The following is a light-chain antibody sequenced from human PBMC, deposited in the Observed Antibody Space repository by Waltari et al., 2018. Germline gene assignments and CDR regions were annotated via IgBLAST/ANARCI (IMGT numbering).Light chain of an antibody. Sequence: QLVLTQSLSASASLGASVKLTCPLSSGHTNYALAWHPQQPEKGPRHLMKVNSDGSHSKGDGIPDRFSGSSSGAERYLTISSLQPDDDADYYCQTWGAATVVFGGGTKLTVL. J-gene: IGLJ2*01. CDR3: QTWGAATVV. CDR1: SGHTNYA. CDR2: VNSDGSH. V-gene: IGLV4-69*01.